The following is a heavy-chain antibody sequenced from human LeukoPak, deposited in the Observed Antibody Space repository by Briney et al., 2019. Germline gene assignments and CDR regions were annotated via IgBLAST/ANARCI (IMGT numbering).Heavy chain of an antibody. Sequence: SETLSLTCTASGGSISTYYWNWIRQTAGKGLEWIGYIDYSGSSNYNPSLKSRVTISVDMSKNHFSLKLSSVTAADTAVYYCARATLRYYFDSCGQGTLVTVSS. J-gene: IGHJ4*02. CDR3: ARATLRYYFDS. CDR2: IDYSGSS. CDR1: GGSISTYY. V-gene: IGHV4-59*01.